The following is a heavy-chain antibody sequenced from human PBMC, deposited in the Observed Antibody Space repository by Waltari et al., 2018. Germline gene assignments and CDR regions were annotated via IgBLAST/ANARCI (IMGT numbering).Heavy chain of an antibody. Sequence: QVTLRESGPALVKPTQTLTLTCTFSGFSLSTSGMCVSWIRQPPGKALEWLALIDWDDDKYYSTSLKTRLTISKDTSKNQVVLTMTSMDPVDTATYYCARTSGSDPNVDAFDIWGQGTMVTVSS. CDR1: GFSLSTSGMC. V-gene: IGHV2-70*01. CDR2: IDWDDDK. CDR3: ARTSGSDPNVDAFDI. D-gene: IGHD1-26*01. J-gene: IGHJ3*02.